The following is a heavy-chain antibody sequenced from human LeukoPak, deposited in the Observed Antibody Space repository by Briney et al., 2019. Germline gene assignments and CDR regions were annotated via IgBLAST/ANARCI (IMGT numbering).Heavy chain of an antibody. Sequence: SVKVSCKASGGIFISYAISWVRQDPGQGREWMVRIIPIFGTANYAQRFQGRVTITTDESTSTAYMELSSLRSEDTAVYYCASGSDSSGFGFDYWGQGTLVTVSS. CDR2: IIPIFGTA. CDR1: GGIFISYA. V-gene: IGHV1-69*05. J-gene: IGHJ4*02. D-gene: IGHD3-22*01. CDR3: ASGSDSSGFGFDY.